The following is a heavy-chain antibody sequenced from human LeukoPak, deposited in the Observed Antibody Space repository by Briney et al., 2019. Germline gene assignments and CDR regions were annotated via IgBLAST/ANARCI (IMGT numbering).Heavy chain of an antibody. Sequence: PGGSLRLSCAASGFXFSSYAIHWVRQAPGKGLEWVAVISYDGSNKYYADSVKGRFTISRDNSKNTLYLQMNSLRAEDTAVYYCARSYTIFYDYWGQGTLVTVSS. V-gene: IGHV3-30-3*01. CDR1: GFXFSSYA. CDR3: ARSYTIFYDY. J-gene: IGHJ4*02. CDR2: ISYDGSNK. D-gene: IGHD3-9*01.